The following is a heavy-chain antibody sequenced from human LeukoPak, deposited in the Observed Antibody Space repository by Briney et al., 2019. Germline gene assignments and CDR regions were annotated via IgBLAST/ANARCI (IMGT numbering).Heavy chain of an antibody. CDR1: GGSFSGYY. CDR3: ARGRAGRGYSYVIYYYSYMDV. Sequence: SETLSLTCAVYGGSFSGYYLSWIRQPPGQGLEWMGGIKHNGSANYNPSINNRSTISVDTSKNQFSLKLSSVRAADTAVYYCARGRAGRGYSYVIYYYSYMDVWGKGTTVTVSS. D-gene: IGHD5-18*01. V-gene: IGHV4-34*01. J-gene: IGHJ6*03. CDR2: IKHNGSA.